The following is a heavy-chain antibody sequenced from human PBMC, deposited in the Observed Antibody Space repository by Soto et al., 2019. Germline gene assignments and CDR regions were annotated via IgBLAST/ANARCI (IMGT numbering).Heavy chain of an antibody. CDR1: GGTFSSYA. D-gene: IGHD2-2*01. J-gene: IGHJ5*02. CDR3: ARESGPDIVVVPAAKSNWFDP. V-gene: IGHV1-69*01. Sequence: QVQLVQSGAEVKKPGSSVKVSCKASGGTFSSYAISRVRQAPGQGLEWMGGIIPIFGTANYAQKFQGRVTITADESTSTAYMELSSLRSEDTAVYYCARESGPDIVVVPAAKSNWFDPWGQGTLVTVSS. CDR2: IIPIFGTA.